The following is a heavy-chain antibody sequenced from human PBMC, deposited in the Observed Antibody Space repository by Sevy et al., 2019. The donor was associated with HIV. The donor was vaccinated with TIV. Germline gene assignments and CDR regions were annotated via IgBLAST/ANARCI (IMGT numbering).Heavy chain of an antibody. CDR1: GFTFSSYT. CDR2: ISSSSSYI. Sequence: GGSLRLSCAASGFTFSSYTMNWVRQAPGKGLEWVSYISSSSSYIYYADSVKGRFTISRDNAKNTLYLQMNSLIDEDTAVYYCARVRVTQSYYYYYYMDVWGKGTTVTVSS. D-gene: IGHD2-21*02. J-gene: IGHJ6*03. CDR3: ARVRVTQSYYYYYYMDV. V-gene: IGHV3-48*02.